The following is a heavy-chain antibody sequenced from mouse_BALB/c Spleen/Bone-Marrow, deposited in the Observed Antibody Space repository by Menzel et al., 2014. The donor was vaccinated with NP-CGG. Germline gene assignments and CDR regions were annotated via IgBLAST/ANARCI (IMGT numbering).Heavy chain of an antibody. D-gene: IGHD1-1*01. CDR1: GYTFTSYW. CDR3: RCYDYTMDY. V-gene: IGHV1S22*01. J-gene: IGHJ4*01. Sequence: LQQSGSELVRPGASVKLSCKASGYTFTSYWIHWVKQRPGQGLEWFGNIYPGSGTINYDEKFKNKATLTVDTSSSIAYMQLSSLTSEDSAVYYCRCYDYTMDYWGQGTSVTVSS. CDR2: IYPGSGTI.